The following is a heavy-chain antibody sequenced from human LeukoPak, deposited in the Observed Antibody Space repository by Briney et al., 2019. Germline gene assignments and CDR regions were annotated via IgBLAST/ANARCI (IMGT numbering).Heavy chain of an antibody. V-gene: IGHV3-23*01. CDR3: AKETLYCSGGSCYGSGYFDY. D-gene: IGHD2-15*01. Sequence: GSLELSCVASGFTFDTYAISWVRPAPGKGLEWVSAISKSGDTTFYTDSAKGRFTISRDNSKYTLYLQMNSLRAEDTAVYYCAKETLYCSGGSCYGSGYFDYWGQGTLVTVSS. J-gene: IGHJ4*02. CDR1: GFTFDTYA. CDR2: ISKSGDTT.